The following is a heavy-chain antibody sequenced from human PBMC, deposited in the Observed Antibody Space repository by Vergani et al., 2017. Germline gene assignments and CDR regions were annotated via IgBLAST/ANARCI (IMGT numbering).Heavy chain of an antibody. CDR2: IYYSGST. J-gene: IGHJ6*02. CDR3: ARRGKGFYYYYGMDV. Sequence: QLQLQESGPGLVKPSETLSLTCTVSGGSISSSSYYWGWIRQPPGKGLEWIGSIYYSGSTYYNPSLKSRVTISVDTSKNQFSLKLSSVTAADTAVYYCARRGKGFYYYYGMDVWGRGTTVTVSS. V-gene: IGHV4-39*01. CDR1: GGSISSSSYY.